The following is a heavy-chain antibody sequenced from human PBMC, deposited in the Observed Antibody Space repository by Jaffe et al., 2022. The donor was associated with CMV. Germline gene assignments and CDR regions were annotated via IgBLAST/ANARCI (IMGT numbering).Heavy chain of an antibody. V-gene: IGHV2-26*01. CDR3: ARIPTDDFWSGYHYFDF. CDR2: IFSNGEK. CDR1: GFSFSNAGRG. J-gene: IGHJ4*02. Sequence: QVTLKESGPVLVKPTETLTLTCTVSGFSFSNAGRGVSWIRQPPGKALEWLAHIFSNGEKSYSTSLKGRLTISKDTSKNQVVLRMTNMDPVDTATYYCARIPTDDFWSGYHYFDFWGQGTLVAVSS. D-gene: IGHD3-3*01.